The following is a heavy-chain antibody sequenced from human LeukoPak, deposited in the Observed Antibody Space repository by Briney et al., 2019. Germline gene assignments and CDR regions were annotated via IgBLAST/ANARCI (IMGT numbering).Heavy chain of an antibody. CDR2: ISGSGGST. J-gene: IGHJ5*02. D-gene: IGHD3-3*01. V-gene: IGHV3-23*01. Sequence: GSLSLSCAASGFTFSSYAMSWVRQAPGKGLEWVSAISGSGGSTYYADSVKGRFTISRDNSKNTLYLQMNSLRAEDTAVYYCAKGPREYDFWSGYYGNWFDPWGQGTLVTVSS. CDR1: GFTFSSYA. CDR3: AKGPREYDFWSGYYGNWFDP.